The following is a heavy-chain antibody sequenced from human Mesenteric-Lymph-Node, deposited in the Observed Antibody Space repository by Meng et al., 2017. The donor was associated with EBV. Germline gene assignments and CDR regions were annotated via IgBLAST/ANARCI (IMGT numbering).Heavy chain of an antibody. D-gene: IGHD4-17*01. V-gene: IGHV4-61*01. J-gene: IGHJ4*02. CDR2: IYFSGST. Sequence: QGQLKGSGPGLVKPSETLSLTCTVSGGSVSSGTYYWSWIRQPPGKGLEWIGYIYFSGSTNYNPSLKSRVTISVDTSKNQFSLKLSSVTAADTAVYYCATGLYGDYALANWGQGTLVTVSS. CDR3: ATGLYGDYALAN. CDR1: GGSVSSGTYY.